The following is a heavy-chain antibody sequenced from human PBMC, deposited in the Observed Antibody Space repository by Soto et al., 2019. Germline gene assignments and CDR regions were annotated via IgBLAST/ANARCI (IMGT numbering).Heavy chain of an antibody. CDR1: GFTFSSYG. V-gene: IGHV3-30*18. D-gene: IGHD3-22*01. CDR3: AKEGPPLRRSYYDSSGYYPFDY. Sequence: QVQLVESGGGVVQPGRSLRLSCAASGFTFSSYGMHWVRQAPGKGLEWVAVISYDGSNKYYADSVKGRFTISRDNSKNTLYLQMNSLRAEDTAVYYCAKEGPPLRRSYYDSSGYYPFDYWGQGTLVTVSS. J-gene: IGHJ4*02. CDR2: ISYDGSNK.